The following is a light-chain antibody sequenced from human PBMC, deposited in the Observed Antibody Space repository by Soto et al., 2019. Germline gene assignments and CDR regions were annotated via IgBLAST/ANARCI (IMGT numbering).Light chain of an antibody. CDR2: GAS. CDR3: QQYNYWPPLT. CDR1: QSVGRN. J-gene: IGKJ4*01. V-gene: IGKV3-15*01. Sequence: EKGMNQSPATLSVYPGERATLSCRASQSVGRNLAWYQQKPGQAPRLLISGASTRATDIPARFSGSGSGTEFTLTISSLQSEDFAVYFCQQYNYWPPLTFAGGTMVDI.